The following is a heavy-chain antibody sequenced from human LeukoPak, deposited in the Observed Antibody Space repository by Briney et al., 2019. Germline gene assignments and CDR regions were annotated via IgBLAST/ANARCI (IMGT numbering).Heavy chain of an antibody. CDR3: ARDPPEIAASVSGG. V-gene: IGHV3-53*01. CDR1: AFTVSNNY. D-gene: IGHD6-13*01. J-gene: IGHJ4*02. CDR2: IYSGGST. Sequence: GGSLTLSCKASAFTVSNNYMNWVRQAPGKGLEWVALIYSGGSTQYAGSVKGRFTISRDNSRNTLYLQMSSLRVEDTAVYYCARDPPEIAASVSGGWGQGILVTVSS.